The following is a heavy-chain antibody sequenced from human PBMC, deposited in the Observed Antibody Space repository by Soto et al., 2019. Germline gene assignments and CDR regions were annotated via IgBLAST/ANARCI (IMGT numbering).Heavy chain of an antibody. CDR2: ISYDGSNK. D-gene: IGHD6-13*01. CDR1: GFTFSSYG. J-gene: IGHJ4*02. Sequence: QVQLFESGGGVVQPGRSLRLSCAASGFTFSSYGRHWVRQAPGKGLWWVEVISYDGSNKYYADSVKGRVTISRDNSKHTLYLQMNSRRAEDTAVYYCEQFEAAAGTPALDYCGQGTLVTVSS. CDR3: EQFEAAAGTPALDY. V-gene: IGHV3-30*18.